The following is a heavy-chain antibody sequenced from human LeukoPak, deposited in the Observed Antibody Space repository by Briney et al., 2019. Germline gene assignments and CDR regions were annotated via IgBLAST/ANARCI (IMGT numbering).Heavy chain of an antibody. Sequence: GGSLRLSCAGSGFSFSDYYMSWIRQAPGKGLEWVSYIDRTGSTIYYADSVKGRFTISRDNAKNSLYLQMNSLRAEDTAVYYCAKPQPYYDFWSGYYDYFDYWGQGTLVTVSS. CDR3: AKPQPYYDFWSGYYDYFDY. J-gene: IGHJ4*02. V-gene: IGHV3-11*01. D-gene: IGHD3-3*01. CDR2: IDRTGSTI. CDR1: GFSFSDYY.